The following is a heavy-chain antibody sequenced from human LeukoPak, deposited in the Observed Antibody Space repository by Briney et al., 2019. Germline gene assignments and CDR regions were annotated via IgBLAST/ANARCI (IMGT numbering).Heavy chain of an antibody. D-gene: IGHD1-7*01. CDR3: ARVQLELRGYYYYMDV. V-gene: IGHV4-61*02. CDR2: IYTSGST. J-gene: IGHJ6*03. CDR1: GGSICSGSYY. Sequence: SQTLSLTCTVSGGSICSGSYYWSWIRQPAGKGLEWIGRIYTSGSTNYNPSLKSRVTISVDTSKNQFSLKLSSVTAADTAVYYCARVQLELRGYYYYMDVWGKGTTVTVSS.